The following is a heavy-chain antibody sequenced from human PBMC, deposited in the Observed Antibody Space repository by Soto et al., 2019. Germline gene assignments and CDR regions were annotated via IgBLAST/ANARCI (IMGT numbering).Heavy chain of an antibody. CDR3: ARGRGWRDY. CDR1: GYTFTSYD. J-gene: IGHJ4*02. D-gene: IGHD6-19*01. CDR2: INLNSGDT. Sequence: QVQLVQSGAEVKKPGASVKVSCKASGYTFTSYDINWVRQAAGQGLEWMGWINLNSGDTDSAQKFQGRLTMTRDTSISTVYMELSSLTSEDTAVYYCARGRGWRDYWGQGTLVTVSS. V-gene: IGHV1-8*01.